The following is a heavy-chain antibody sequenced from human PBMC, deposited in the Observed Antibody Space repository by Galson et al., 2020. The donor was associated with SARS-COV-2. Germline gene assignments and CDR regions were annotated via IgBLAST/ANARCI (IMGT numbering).Heavy chain of an antibody. CDR2: ISGIAGST. D-gene: IGHD3-16*01. CDR1: GFTLSSYA. CDR3: ATSPLCFGGYSYWYFDL. V-gene: IGHV3-23*01. Sequence: GGSLRLSCAASGFTLSSYAMSWVRQAPGKGLEWVSAISGIAGSTYYADSVKGRFTISRDNSKNTLYLQMNSLRAEDTAVYYCATSPLCFGGYSYWYFDLWGRGGLVTVCS. J-gene: IGHJ2*01.